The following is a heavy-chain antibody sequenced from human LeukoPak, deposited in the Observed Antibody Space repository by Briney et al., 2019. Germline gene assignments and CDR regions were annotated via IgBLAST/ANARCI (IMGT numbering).Heavy chain of an antibody. J-gene: IGHJ6*02. V-gene: IGHV4-39*07. CDR1: GGSISSSSYY. D-gene: IGHD3-16*02. Sequence: SETLSLTCTVSGGSISSSSYYWGWIRQPPGKGLEWIGSIYYSGSTYYNPSPKSRVTISVDTSKNQFSLKLSSVTAADTAVYYCARIITFGGVIVYYYYGMDVWGQGTTVTVSS. CDR3: ARIITFGGVIVYYYYGMDV. CDR2: IYYSGST.